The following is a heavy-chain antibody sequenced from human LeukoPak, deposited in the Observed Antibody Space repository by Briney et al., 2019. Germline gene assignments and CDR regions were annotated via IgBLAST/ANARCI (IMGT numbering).Heavy chain of an antibody. Sequence: SETLSLTCTVSGYSISSGYYWGWIRQPLGKGLEWIGSIYYSGSTYYNPSLKSRVTISVDTSKNQFSLKLSSVTAADTAVYYCARVVGATFDYWGQGTLVTVSS. D-gene: IGHD1-26*01. CDR2: IYYSGST. CDR1: GYSISSGYY. J-gene: IGHJ4*02. V-gene: IGHV4-38-2*02. CDR3: ARVVGATFDY.